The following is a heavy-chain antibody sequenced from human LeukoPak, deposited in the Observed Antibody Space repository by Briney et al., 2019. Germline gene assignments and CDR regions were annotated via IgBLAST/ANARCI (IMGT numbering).Heavy chain of an antibody. Sequence: GGSLRLSCAASGFTFSSYGMHWVRQAPGKGLEWVAFIRYDGSNKYYADSVKGRFTISRDNSKNTLYLQMNSLRAEDTAVYYCAKERTYYYDSSGHQNAFDIWGQGTMVTVSS. CDR1: GFTFSSYG. CDR3: AKERTYYYDSSGHQNAFDI. J-gene: IGHJ3*02. V-gene: IGHV3-30*02. CDR2: IRYDGSNK. D-gene: IGHD3-22*01.